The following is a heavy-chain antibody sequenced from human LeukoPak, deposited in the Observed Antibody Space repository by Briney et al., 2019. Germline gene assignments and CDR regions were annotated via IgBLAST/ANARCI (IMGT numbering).Heavy chain of an antibody. J-gene: IGHJ4*02. CDR1: GFTVSSNY. CDR2: IYSDGRI. CDR3: ARESGYSYGLAGFFDY. V-gene: IGHV3-53*01. Sequence: PGGSLRLSCAASGFTVSSNYMSWVRQAPWKGLEWVSVIYSDGRIHSADSVKGRFTISRDDSKNTLSLQMNSLRAEDTAVYYCARESGYSYGLAGFFDYWGQGTLVTVSS. D-gene: IGHD5-18*01.